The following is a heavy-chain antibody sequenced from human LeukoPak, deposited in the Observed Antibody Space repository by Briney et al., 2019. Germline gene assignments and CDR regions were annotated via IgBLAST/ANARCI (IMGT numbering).Heavy chain of an antibody. CDR1: GYSFTSYY. Sequence: ASVKVSCKTSGYSFTSYYIHWVRQAPGQGLEWMGIINPSGGSTTYAQKFQGRLTMASDTSTSTVYMELSSLRSEDTAMYYCAGSSAYYNEADIWGQGTMVTASS. D-gene: IGHD1-26*01. CDR2: INPSGGST. V-gene: IGHV1-46*01. CDR3: AGSSAYYNEADI. J-gene: IGHJ3*02.